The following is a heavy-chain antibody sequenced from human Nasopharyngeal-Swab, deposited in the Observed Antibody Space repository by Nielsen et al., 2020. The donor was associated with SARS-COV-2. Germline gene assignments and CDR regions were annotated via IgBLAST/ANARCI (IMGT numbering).Heavy chain of an antibody. J-gene: IGHJ3*02. CDR2: ISCDGSNK. CDR3: ARDDCSSTSCYGRSNAFDI. Sequence: WIRQPPGKGLEWVAVISCDGSNKYYADSVKGRFTISRDNSKNTLYLQMNSLRDEDTAVYYCARDDCSSTSCYGRSNAFDIWGQGTMVTVSS. V-gene: IGHV3-30-3*01. D-gene: IGHD2-2*01.